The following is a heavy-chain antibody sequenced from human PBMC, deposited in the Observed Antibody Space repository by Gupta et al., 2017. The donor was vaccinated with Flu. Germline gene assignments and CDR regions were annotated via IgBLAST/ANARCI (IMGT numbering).Heavy chain of an antibody. Sequence: EVQLVESGGGLVQPGGSLRLSCAASGFTFSSYWMSWVRQAPGKGLEWVANIKQDGSEKYYVDSVKGRFTISRDNAKNSRYLQTNSMRAEETAVYYCASSFLRTPMEMNWFDPWGQGTLVTVYS. D-gene: IGHD3-10*01. J-gene: IGHJ5*02. CDR2: IKQDGSEK. V-gene: IGHV3-7*02. CDR1: GFTFSSYW. CDR3: ASSFLRTPMEMNWFDP.